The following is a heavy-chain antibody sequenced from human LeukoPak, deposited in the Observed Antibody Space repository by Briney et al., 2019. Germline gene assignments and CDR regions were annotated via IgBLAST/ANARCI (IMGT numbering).Heavy chain of an antibody. J-gene: IGHJ4*02. CDR3: ARGPTSWYGEFDY. CDR1: GYTFTGYY. V-gene: IGHV1-2*04. CDR2: INPNSGGT. D-gene: IGHD2-2*01. Sequence: ASVKVSCKASGYTFTGYYMHWVRQAPGQGLEWVGWINPNSGGTNYAQKFQGWVTMTRDTSISTAYMELSRLRSDDTAVYYCARGPTSWYGEFDYWGQGTLVTVSS.